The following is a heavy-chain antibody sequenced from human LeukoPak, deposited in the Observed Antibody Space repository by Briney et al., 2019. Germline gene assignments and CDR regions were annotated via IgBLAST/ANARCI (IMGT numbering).Heavy chain of an antibody. CDR2: IYQSGSS. CDR1: GYSIRSGYY. J-gene: IGHJ5*02. V-gene: IGHV4-38-2*02. CDR3: ARDRSYEGLNWFDP. Sequence: SETLSLTCTVSGYSIRSGYYWGWIRQPPGKGLEWIGSIYQSGSSYYNPSLKSRVTISVDTSKNQFSLKLSSVTAADTAVYYCARDRSYEGLNWFDPWGQGTLVTVSS. D-gene: IGHD5-18*01.